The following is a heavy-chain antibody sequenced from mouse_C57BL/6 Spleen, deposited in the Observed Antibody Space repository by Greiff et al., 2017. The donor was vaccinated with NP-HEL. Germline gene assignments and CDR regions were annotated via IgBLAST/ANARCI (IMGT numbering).Heavy chain of an antibody. V-gene: IGHV1-22*01. Sequence: EVQLQQSGPELVKPGASVKMSCKASGYTFTDYNMHWVKQSHGKSLEWIGYINPNNGGTSYNQKFKGKATLTVNKSSSTAYMELRSLTSEDSAVYYCAREGGGPPPDSSGSHFDYWGQGTTLTVSS. J-gene: IGHJ2*01. CDR3: AREGGGPPPDSSGSHFDY. CDR2: INPNNGGT. CDR1: GYTFTDYN. D-gene: IGHD3-2*02.